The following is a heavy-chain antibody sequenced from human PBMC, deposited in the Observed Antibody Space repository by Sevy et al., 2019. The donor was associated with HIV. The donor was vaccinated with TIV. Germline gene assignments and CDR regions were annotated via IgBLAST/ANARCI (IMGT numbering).Heavy chain of an antibody. J-gene: IGHJ4*02. CDR1: GFSFNNHW. D-gene: IGHD3-9*01. CDR3: ARLPTGLQSFNYLLSTYFDS. CDR2: IKHDGSEK. Sequence: GGSLRLSCAASGFSFNNHWMSWVRQAPEKGLEWVANIKHDGSEKYYAVSLEGRFAVSRDNAKNSLFLQINSLRVEDTAVYFCARLPTGLQSFNYLLSTYFDSWGQGTLVTVSS. V-gene: IGHV3-7*01.